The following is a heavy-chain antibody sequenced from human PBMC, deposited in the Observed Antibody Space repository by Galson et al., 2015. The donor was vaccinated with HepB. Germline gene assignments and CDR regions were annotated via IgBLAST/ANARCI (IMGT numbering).Heavy chain of an antibody. J-gene: IGHJ6*03. CDR2: ISGTGSRT. CDR1: GFIFDSYA. V-gene: IGHV3-23*01. CDR3: ARDGQNFWSDYRSSYSYMDV. D-gene: IGHD3-3*01. Sequence: SLRLSCAASGFIFDSYAMSWVRQAPGKGLEWVSSISGTGSRTEYADSVKGRFTISRDNSRKTLYLQMNSLRTEDTAVFYCARDGQNFWSDYRSSYSYMDVWGKGTTVTVSS.